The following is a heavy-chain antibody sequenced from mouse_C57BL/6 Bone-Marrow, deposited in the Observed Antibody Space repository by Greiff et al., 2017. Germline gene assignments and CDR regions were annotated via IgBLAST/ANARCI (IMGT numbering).Heavy chain of an antibody. V-gene: IGHV1-55*01. D-gene: IGHD4-1*01. CDR1: GYTFTSYW. CDR2: IYPTSGRT. Sequence: QVQLQQPGAELVKPGASVKMSCKASGYTFTSYWINWVKQRPGQGLEWIGDIYPTSGRTKYNEKFKSKAKLTVYHSSNTAYLQLSSLTSEDSAVFYCARAGPLGRNFDYGGRGTTLTVSA. J-gene: IGHJ2*01. CDR3: ARAGPLGRNFDY.